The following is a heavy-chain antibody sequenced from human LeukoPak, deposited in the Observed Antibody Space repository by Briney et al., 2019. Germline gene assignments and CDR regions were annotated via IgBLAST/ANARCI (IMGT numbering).Heavy chain of an antibody. CDR2: IYSGGST. CDR3: ARHSGIAVAGAFDY. Sequence: GGSLRLSCAASGFTVSSNYMSWVRQAPGKGLEWVSVIYSGGSTYYADSVKGRFTISRDNSKNTLYLQMNSLRAEDTAVYYCARHSGIAVAGAFDYWGQGTLVTVSS. V-gene: IGHV3-53*01. J-gene: IGHJ4*02. D-gene: IGHD6-19*01. CDR1: GFTVSSNY.